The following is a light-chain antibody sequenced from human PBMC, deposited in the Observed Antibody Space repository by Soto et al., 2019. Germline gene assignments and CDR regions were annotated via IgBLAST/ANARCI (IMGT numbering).Light chain of an antibody. CDR1: QSIGSD. V-gene: IGKV3-15*01. J-gene: IGKJ2*01. Sequence: EIVMTQSPATLSVSPGERASLSCRASQSIGSDLAWYQQKPGQAPRLLIYGASNRATGIPARFSGGGSGTDLSLTISSLQSEDSVLYYYLQYSIWPEHTFGQGTKLEIK. CDR3: LQYSIWPEHT. CDR2: GAS.